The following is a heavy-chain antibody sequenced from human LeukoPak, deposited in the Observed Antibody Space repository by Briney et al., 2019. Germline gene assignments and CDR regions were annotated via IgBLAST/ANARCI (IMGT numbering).Heavy chain of an antibody. Sequence: TRGSLRLSCAASGFTFSSYAMSWVRQAPGKGLEWVSAISGSGGSTYYADSVKGRFTISRDNSKNTLYLQMNSLRAEDTAVYYCAKLMGGVVILDAFDIWGQGTMVTVSS. CDR1: GFTFSSYA. J-gene: IGHJ3*02. D-gene: IGHD3-3*01. CDR3: AKLMGGVVILDAFDI. CDR2: ISGSGGST. V-gene: IGHV3-23*01.